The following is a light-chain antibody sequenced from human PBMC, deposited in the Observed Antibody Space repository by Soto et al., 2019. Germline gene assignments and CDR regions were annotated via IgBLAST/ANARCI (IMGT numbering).Light chain of an antibody. CDR2: EVT. CDR3: VSYTDTDTIV. V-gene: IGLV2-14*01. Sequence: QSVLTQPASVSGSRGQSIIISCVGRDTDVGQDKSVSWYQQGPGQAPKLLIFEVTNRPSGVSKRFSGSRSGNTASLTISGLQPDDEGDYFCVSYTDTDTIVFGTGTKVTLL. CDR1: DTDVGQDKS. J-gene: IGLJ1*01.